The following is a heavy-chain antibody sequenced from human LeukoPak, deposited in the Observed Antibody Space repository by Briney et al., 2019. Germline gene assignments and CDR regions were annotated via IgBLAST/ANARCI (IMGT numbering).Heavy chain of an antibody. CDR3: ARSHIAAFDY. V-gene: IGHV4-4*07. J-gene: IGHJ4*02. CDR2: IYTSGST. D-gene: IGHD6-6*01. Sequence: PSETLSLTCTVSGVSISSYYWSWLRQPAGKGLEWIGRIYTSGSTNYNPSLKSRVTMSVDTSKNQFSLKLRSVTAADTAVYYCARSHIAAFDYWGQGTLVTVSS. CDR1: GVSISSYY.